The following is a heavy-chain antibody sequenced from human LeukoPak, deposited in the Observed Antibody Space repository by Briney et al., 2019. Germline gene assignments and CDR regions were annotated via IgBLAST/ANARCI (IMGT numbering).Heavy chain of an antibody. J-gene: IGHJ4*02. CDR1: GFTFSRSG. D-gene: IGHD3-22*01. Sequence: GGSLRLSCVASGFTFSRSGMHWVRQAPGKGLEWVAFIRSDDKNKQYADSVKGRFITSRDDSRNTLYLQMNSLRAEDAAVYYCAKTLWESGGYYAAGDWGQGTPVTVSS. V-gene: IGHV3-30*02. CDR2: IRSDDKNK. CDR3: AKTLWESGGYYAAGD.